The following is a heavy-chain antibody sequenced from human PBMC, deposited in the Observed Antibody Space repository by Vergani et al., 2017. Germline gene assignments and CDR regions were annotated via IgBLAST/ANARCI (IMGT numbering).Heavy chain of an antibody. D-gene: IGHD2-21*02. CDR1: GYTFTGYY. CDR2: ISAYNGNT. Sequence: QVQLVQSGAEVKKPGASVKVSCKASGYTFTGYYMHWVRQAPGQGLEWMGWISAYNGNTNYAQKLQGRVTMTTDTSTSTAYMELRSLRSDDTAVYYCARDPRGCGGDCYSPDAFDIWGQGTMVTVSS. V-gene: IGHV1-18*04. J-gene: IGHJ3*02. CDR3: ARDPRGCGGDCYSPDAFDI.